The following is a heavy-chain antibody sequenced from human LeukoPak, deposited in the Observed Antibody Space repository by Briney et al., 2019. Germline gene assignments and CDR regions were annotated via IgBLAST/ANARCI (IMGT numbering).Heavy chain of an antibody. J-gene: IGHJ5*02. CDR2: IYYSGST. CDR1: GGSINNTNYY. CDR3: ARDRYYYDSSGYWTRFDP. V-gene: IGHV4-39*07. D-gene: IGHD3-22*01. Sequence: PSETLSLTYSVSGGSINNTNYYWGWIRQPPGKGLEWIGSIYYSGSTYYSPSLQSRVTIPVDTSKNQFSLKLSSMTAADTAVYYCARDRYYYDSSGYWTRFDPWGQGTLVTVSS.